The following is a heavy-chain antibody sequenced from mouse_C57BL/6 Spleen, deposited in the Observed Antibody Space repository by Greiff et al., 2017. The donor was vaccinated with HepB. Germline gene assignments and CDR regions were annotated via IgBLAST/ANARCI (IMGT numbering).Heavy chain of an antibody. CDR1: GYTFTSYG. CDR2: IYPRSGNT. Sequence: VQLQQSGAELARPGASVKLSCKASGYTFTSYGISWVKQRTGQGLEWIGEIYPRSGNTYYNEKFKGKATLTADKSSSTAYMELRSLTSEDSAVYFCARITTVVEEYGYFDYWGQGTTLTVSS. J-gene: IGHJ2*01. V-gene: IGHV1-81*01. D-gene: IGHD1-1*01. CDR3: ARITTVVEEYGYFDY.